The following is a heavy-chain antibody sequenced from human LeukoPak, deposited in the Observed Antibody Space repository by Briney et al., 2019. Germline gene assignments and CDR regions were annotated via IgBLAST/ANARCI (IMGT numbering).Heavy chain of an antibody. Sequence: SETLSLTCTVSGGSISSSSYYWGWIRQPPGKGLEWIGSIYYSGSTYYNPSLKSRVTISVDTSKNQFSLKLSSVTAADTAVYYCARDTEAYYYGSGSYYNVPPGNFDYWGQGTLVTVSS. CDR3: ARDTEAYYYGSGSYYNVPPGNFDY. J-gene: IGHJ4*02. V-gene: IGHV4-39*07. CDR2: IYYSGST. CDR1: GGSISSSSYY. D-gene: IGHD3-10*01.